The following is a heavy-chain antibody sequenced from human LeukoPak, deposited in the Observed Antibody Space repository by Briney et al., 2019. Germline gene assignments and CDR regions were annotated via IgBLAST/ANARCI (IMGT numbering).Heavy chain of an antibody. Sequence: GASVKVSCKASGYTFTSYGISWVGQAPGQGLEWMGWISAYNGNTNYAQKLQGRVTMTTDTSTSTAYMELRSLRSDDTAVYYCARDTEYQPPPPHYYYGMDVWGQGTTVTVSS. V-gene: IGHV1-18*01. D-gene: IGHD2-2*01. CDR1: GYTFTSYG. CDR2: ISAYNGNT. CDR3: ARDTEYQPPPPHYYYGMDV. J-gene: IGHJ6*02.